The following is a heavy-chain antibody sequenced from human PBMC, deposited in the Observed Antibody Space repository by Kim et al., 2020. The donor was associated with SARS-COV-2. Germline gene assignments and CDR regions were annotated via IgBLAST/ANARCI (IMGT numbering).Heavy chain of an antibody. D-gene: IGHD6-13*01. CDR1: GYTFTGYY. CDR3: ARGRIAAAGIFRNWFDP. V-gene: IGHV1-2*06. J-gene: IGHJ5*02. Sequence: ASVKVSCKASGYTFTGYYMHWVRQAPGQGLEWMGRINPNSGGTNYAQKFQGRVTMTRDTSISTAYMELSRLRSDDTAVYYCARGRIAAAGIFRNWFDPWGQGTLVTVSS. CDR2: INPNSGGT.